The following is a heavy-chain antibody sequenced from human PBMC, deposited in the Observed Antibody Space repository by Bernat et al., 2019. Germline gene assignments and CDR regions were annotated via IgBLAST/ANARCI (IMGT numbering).Heavy chain of an antibody. CDR3: ARDPLKLVYSYGYGVLDY. CDR2: ISYDGSNK. J-gene: IGHJ4*02. CDR1: GFTFSSYA. D-gene: IGHD5-18*01. V-gene: IGHV3-30-3*01. Sequence: QVQLVESGGGVVQPGRSLRLSCAASGFTFSSYAMHWVRQAPGKGLEWVAVISYDGSNKYYAGSVKGRFTSSRDNSKNTLYLQMNSLRAEDTAVYYCARDPLKLVYSYGYGVLDYWGQGTLVTVSS.